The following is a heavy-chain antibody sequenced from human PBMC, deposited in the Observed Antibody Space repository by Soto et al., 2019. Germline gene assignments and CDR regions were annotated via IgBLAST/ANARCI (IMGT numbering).Heavy chain of an antibody. CDR3: AKDGKMRTKVWFPAGYGMDV. CDR2: ISVSGDNT. Sequence: PGGSLRLSCAASGCTFSRHAINRDRLPPGSGLQWPSGISVSGDNTSYVESVRGRFTVYRDNSKNTLYPQMNNLRAEDTALYYCAKDGKMRTKVWFPAGYGMDVWGQGTTVTVSS. CDR1: GCTFSRHA. J-gene: IGHJ6*02. V-gene: IGHV3-23*01. D-gene: IGHD3-10*01.